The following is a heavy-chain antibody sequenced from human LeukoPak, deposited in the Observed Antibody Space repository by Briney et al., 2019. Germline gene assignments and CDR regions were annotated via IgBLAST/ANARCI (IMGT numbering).Heavy chain of an antibody. Sequence: SETLSLTCTVSGDSISSGGYYWSWIRQPPGKGLEWIGYIYHTGSTNYNPSLKSRVTISVDTSKNQFSLKLSSVTAADTAVYYCARHRYSDYVWGSLDYGMDVWGQGTTVTVSS. CDR1: GDSISSGGYY. CDR3: ARHRYSDYVWGSLDYGMDV. J-gene: IGHJ6*02. CDR2: IYHTGST. V-gene: IGHV4-61*08. D-gene: IGHD3-16*01.